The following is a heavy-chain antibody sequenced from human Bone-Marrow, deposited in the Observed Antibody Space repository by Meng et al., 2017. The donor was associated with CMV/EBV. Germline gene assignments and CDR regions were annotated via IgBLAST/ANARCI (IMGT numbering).Heavy chain of an antibody. CDR2: INPNSGGT. CDR3: AKEPTIFGRVIPPYYFDS. D-gene: IGHD3/OR15-3a*01. J-gene: IGHJ4*02. V-gene: IGHV1-2*02. CDR1: GYTFTGYY. Sequence: ASVKVSCKASGYTFTGYYMHWVRQAPGQGLEWMGWINPNSGGTNYAQKFQGRVTMTRDTSISTAYMELSRLRSDDTAVYYCAKEPTIFGRVIPPYYFDSWGQGTLVTVSS.